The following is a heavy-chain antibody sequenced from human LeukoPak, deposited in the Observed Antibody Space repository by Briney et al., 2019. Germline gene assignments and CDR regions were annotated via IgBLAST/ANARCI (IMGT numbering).Heavy chain of an antibody. CDR2: ISGSGGST. V-gene: IGHV3-23*01. CDR1: GFTFSSYS. Sequence: GGSLRLSCAASGFTFSSYSMNWVRQAPGKGLEWVSAISGSGGSTYYADSVKGRFTISRDNSKNTLYLQMNSLRAEDTAVYYCAKDKRYCSGGSCYSMPDAFDIWGQGTMVTVSS. D-gene: IGHD2-15*01. J-gene: IGHJ3*02. CDR3: AKDKRYCSGGSCYSMPDAFDI.